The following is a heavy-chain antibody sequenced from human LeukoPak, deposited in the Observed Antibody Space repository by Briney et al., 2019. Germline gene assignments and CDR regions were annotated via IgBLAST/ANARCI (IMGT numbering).Heavy chain of an antibody. J-gene: IGHJ4*02. D-gene: IGHD2-2*01. CDR3: AREGGGYCSSTSCYEFDY. CDR2: INPSGGST. V-gene: IGHV1-46*01. Sequence: VASVKVSCKASGYTFTSYYMHWVRQAPGQGLEWMGIINPSGGSTSYAQKFQGRVTMTRDTSTSTAYMELSRLRSDDTAVYYCAREGGGYCSSTSCYEFDYWGQGTLVTVSS. CDR1: GYTFTSYY.